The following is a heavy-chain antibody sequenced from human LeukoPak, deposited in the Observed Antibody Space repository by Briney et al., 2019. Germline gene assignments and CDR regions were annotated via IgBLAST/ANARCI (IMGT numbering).Heavy chain of an antibody. CDR3: ARDQQLDYYYYGMDA. CDR2: ISSSGSTI. Sequence: GGSLRLSCAASGFTFSDYYMSWIRQAPGKGLEWVSYISSSGSTIYYADSVKGRFTISRDNAKNSLYLQMNSLRAEDTAVYYCARDQQLDYYYYGMDARGQGTTVTVSS. CDR1: GFTFSDYY. D-gene: IGHD6-13*01. V-gene: IGHV3-11*01. J-gene: IGHJ6*02.